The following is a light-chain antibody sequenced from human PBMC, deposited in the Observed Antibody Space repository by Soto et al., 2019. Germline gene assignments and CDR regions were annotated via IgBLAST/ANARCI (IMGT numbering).Light chain of an antibody. J-gene: IGKJ5*01. CDR2: DAS. V-gene: IGKV3-11*01. CDR3: QQCDNWPLIT. Sequence: ESVLTQSPATLSLSPGERATLSCRASPSVSNSLAWYQHKPGQAPRLLIYDASIRATGVPARFSGSGSGTAFTLTITSLQSEDFALYYCQQCDNWPLITFGQGTRLEIK. CDR1: PSVSNS.